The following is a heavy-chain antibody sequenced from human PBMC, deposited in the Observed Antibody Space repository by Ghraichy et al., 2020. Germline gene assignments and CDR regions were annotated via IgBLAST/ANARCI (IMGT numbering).Heavy chain of an antibody. CDR2: IYYSGST. Sequence: SETLSLTCTVSGGSISSYYWSWIRQPPGKGLEWIGYIYYSGSTNYNPSLKSRVTISVDTSKNQFSLKLSSVTAADTAVYYCARDLGVGEPLWGQGTLVTVSS. CDR3: ARDLGVGEPL. D-gene: IGHD3-10*01. V-gene: IGHV4-59*01. J-gene: IGHJ4*02. CDR1: GGSISSYY.